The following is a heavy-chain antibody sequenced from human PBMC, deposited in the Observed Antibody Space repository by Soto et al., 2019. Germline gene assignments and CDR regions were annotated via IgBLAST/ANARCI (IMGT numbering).Heavy chain of an antibody. Sequence: GGSLRLSCATSGFTFKYFWMSWVRQAPGKGLEWVANIKQDGSEIYYADSVKGRFTISRDNARNSLDLQMISLRAEDTAVYYCARLGNSGYGDFDYWGQGILVTVSS. CDR1: GFTFKYFW. V-gene: IGHV3-7*01. D-gene: IGHD5-12*01. CDR3: ARLGNSGYGDFDY. CDR2: IKQDGSEI. J-gene: IGHJ4*02.